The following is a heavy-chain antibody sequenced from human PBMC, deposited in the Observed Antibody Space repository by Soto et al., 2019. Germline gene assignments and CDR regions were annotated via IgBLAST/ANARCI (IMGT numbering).Heavy chain of an antibody. CDR2: LNEDGSFT. D-gene: IGHD3-10*01. Sequence: PGGSLRLSCVASEFTFSSYWMHWVRQVPGKGLVWVSRLNEDGSFTTYADSVKGRFTISRDNAKTTLYLQMNSLRAEDTAVYYCARDLSGRADVWGQGTTVTVSS. J-gene: IGHJ6*02. CDR3: ARDLSGRADV. CDR1: EFTFSSYW. V-gene: IGHV3-74*01.